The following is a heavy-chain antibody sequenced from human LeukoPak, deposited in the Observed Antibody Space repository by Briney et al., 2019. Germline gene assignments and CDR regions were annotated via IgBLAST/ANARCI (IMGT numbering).Heavy chain of an antibody. Sequence: ASVKVSCKSSRYTFTDYYMHWVRQAPGQGLEWMGWINPNSGGTNYAQKFQDRVTMTGDTSISTAYMELSRLTSDDTAVYYCARAPMIVVVFPPRLDYWGQGTLVTVSS. D-gene: IGHD3-22*01. CDR3: ARAPMIVVVFPPRLDY. CDR1: RYTFTDYY. V-gene: IGHV1-2*02. J-gene: IGHJ4*02. CDR2: INPNSGGT.